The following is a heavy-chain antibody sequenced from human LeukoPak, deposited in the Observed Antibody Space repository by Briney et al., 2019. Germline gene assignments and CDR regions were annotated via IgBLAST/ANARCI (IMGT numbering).Heavy chain of an antibody. Sequence: PSETLSLTCTVSGGSISSYYWSWIRQPPGKGLEWIGYFYSSGSTNSNPSLMRRVTMSVDTSKNQFSLKLSSVTAVDTAVYYCARHAPFGDGYNLGYFDYWGQGTLVTVSS. D-gene: IGHD5-24*01. CDR1: GGSISSYY. CDR3: ARHAPFGDGYNLGYFDY. J-gene: IGHJ4*02. CDR2: FYSSGST. V-gene: IGHV4-59*08.